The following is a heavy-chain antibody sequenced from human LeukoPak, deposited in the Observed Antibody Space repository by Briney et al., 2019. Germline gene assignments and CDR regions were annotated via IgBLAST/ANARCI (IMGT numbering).Heavy chain of an antibody. J-gene: IGHJ4*02. CDR3: ARGPSDYFDY. CDR2: INHSGST. V-gene: IGHV4-34*01. CDR1: GGSISSYY. Sequence: SETLSLTCTVSGGSISSYYWSWIRQPPGKGLEWIGEINHSGSTNYNPSLKSRVTISVDTSKNQFSLKLSSVTAADTAVYYCARGPSDYFDYWGQGTLVTVSS.